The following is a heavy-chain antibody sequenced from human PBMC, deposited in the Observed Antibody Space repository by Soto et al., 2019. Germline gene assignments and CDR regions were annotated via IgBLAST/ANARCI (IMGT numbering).Heavy chain of an antibody. CDR2: IYSGGRT. CDR1: GFTVSSNY. CDR3: ASLLPPYSGYDTREGYYVDV. V-gene: IGHV3-66*01. D-gene: IGHD5-12*01. J-gene: IGHJ6*03. Sequence: GGSLRLSCAASGFTVSSNYMSWVRQAPGKGLEWVSVIYSGGRTYYAGSVKGRFTISSDNSKNTLYLQMTSLRAKDTAVYYCASLLPPYSGYDTREGYYVDVWGKGTTVTVSS.